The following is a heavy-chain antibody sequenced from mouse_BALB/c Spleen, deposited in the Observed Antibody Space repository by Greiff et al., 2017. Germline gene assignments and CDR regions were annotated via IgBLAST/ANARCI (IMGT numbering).Heavy chain of an antibody. CDR1: GFTFSSFG. Sequence: EVHLVESGGGLVQPGGSRKLSCAASGFTFSSFGMHWVRQAPEKGLEWVAYISSGSSTIYYADTVKGRFTISRDNPKNTLFLQMTSLRSEDTAMYYCARPYRYAMDDWGQGTSVTVSS. V-gene: IGHV5-17*02. CDR2: ISSGSSTI. J-gene: IGHJ4*01. CDR3: ARPYRYAMDD. D-gene: IGHD2-14*01.